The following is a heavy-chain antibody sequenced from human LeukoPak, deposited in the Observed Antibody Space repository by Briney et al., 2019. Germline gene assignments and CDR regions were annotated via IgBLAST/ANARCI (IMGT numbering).Heavy chain of an antibody. CDR3: AKGRSSSWRGTFDI. D-gene: IGHD6-13*01. CDR1: GFVFKNYW. V-gene: IGHV3-23*03. J-gene: IGHJ3*02. Sequence: PGGSLRLSCAASGFVFKNYWMSWVRQAPGKGLEWVSVIYSGGSTYYADSVKGRFTISRDNSKNTMYLQMNSLRAEDTAVYYCAKGRSSSWRGTFDIWGQGTMVTVSS. CDR2: IYSGGST.